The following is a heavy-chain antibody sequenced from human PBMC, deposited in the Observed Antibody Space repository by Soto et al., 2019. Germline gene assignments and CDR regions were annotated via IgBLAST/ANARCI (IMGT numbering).Heavy chain of an antibody. J-gene: IGHJ3*02. V-gene: IGHV3-30*18. CDR2: ISYDGSNK. CDR3: AKDLGHGGRGAFDI. D-gene: IGHD7-27*01. CDR1: GFTFSFYG. Sequence: QVQLVESGGGVVQPGRSLRLSCAASGFTFSFYGMHWVRQAPGKGLGWVAVISYDGSNKYYADSVKGRFTISRDNSKNTLSQQMNSLRAEDTAVYYCAKDLGHGGRGAFDIWGQGTMVTVSS.